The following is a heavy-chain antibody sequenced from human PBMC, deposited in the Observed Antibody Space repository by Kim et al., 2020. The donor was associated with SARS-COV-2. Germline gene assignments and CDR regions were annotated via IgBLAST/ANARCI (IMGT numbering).Heavy chain of an antibody. D-gene: IGHD2-2*01. J-gene: IGHJ6*02. Sequence: SETLSLTCTVSGGSISSGGYYWSWIRQHPGKGLEWIGYISYSGSTYYNPSLKSRVTISVGTSKNQFSLKVTSVTAADTAVFYCARATSYGMDVWGQGTTVTVSS. CDR3: ARATSYGMDV. CDR1: GGSISSGGYY. CDR2: ISYSGST. V-gene: IGHV4-31*03.